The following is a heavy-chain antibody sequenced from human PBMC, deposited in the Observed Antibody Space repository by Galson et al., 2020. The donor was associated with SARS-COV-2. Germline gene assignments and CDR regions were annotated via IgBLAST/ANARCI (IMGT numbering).Heavy chain of an antibody. Sequence: SETLSLTCAVYGGSFSGYYWSWIRQPPGKGLEWIGEINHSGSTNYNPSLKSRVTISVDTSKNQFSLKLSSVTAADTAVYYCARGWGEYDYVWGSYRYTGGYYYYGMDVWGQGTTVTVSS. CDR1: GGSFSGYY. J-gene: IGHJ6*02. CDR2: INHSGST. V-gene: IGHV4-34*01. CDR3: ARGWGEYDYVWGSYRYTGGYYYYGMDV. D-gene: IGHD3-16*02.